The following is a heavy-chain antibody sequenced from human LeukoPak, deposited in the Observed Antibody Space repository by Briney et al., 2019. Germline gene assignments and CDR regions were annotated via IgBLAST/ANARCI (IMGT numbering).Heavy chain of an antibody. D-gene: IGHD3-10*01. CDR1: GFTFSSYA. V-gene: IGHV3-23*01. CDR2: ISGSGGST. CDR3: ASVKWFGELLPFDY. Sequence: GGSLRLSCAASGFTFSSYAVSWVRQAPGKGLEWVSAISGSGGSTYYADSVKGRFTISRDNSKNTLYLQMNSLRAEDTAVYYCASVKWFGELLPFDYWGQGTLVTVSS. J-gene: IGHJ4*02.